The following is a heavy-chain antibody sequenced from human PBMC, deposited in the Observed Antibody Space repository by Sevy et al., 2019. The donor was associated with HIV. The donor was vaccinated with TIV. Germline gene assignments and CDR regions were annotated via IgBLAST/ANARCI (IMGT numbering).Heavy chain of an antibody. D-gene: IGHD1-26*01. J-gene: IGHJ6*02. Sequence: GGSLRLSCAASGFTFSSYGMHWVRQAPGKGLEWVAFIRYDGSNKYYADSVKGRLTISRDNSKNTLYLQMNSLRAEDTAVYYCAKDGELLGYYYYYGMDVWGQGTTVTVSS. CDR1: GFTFSSYG. CDR3: AKDGELLGYYYYYGMDV. V-gene: IGHV3-30*02. CDR2: IRYDGSNK.